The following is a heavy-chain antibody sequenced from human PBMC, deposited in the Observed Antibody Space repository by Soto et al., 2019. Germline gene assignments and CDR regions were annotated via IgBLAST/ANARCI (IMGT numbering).Heavy chain of an antibody. J-gene: IGHJ5*02. CDR2: TYYRSKWYN. CDR3: ARDLDRYYDSWSGYYLAFDP. D-gene: IGHD3-3*01. V-gene: IGHV6-1*01. Sequence: PSQTLSLTCAISGDSVSSNSAAWNWIRQSPSRGLEWLGRTYYRSKWYNDYAVSVKSRITINPDTSKNQFSLQLNSVTPEDTAVYYCARDLDRYYDSWSGYYLAFDPWGQGTLVTVS. CDR1: GDSVSSNSAA.